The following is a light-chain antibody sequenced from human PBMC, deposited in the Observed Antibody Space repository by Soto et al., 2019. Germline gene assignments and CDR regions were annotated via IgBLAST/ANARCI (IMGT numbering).Light chain of an antibody. Sequence: MVLTHSPASLSFSPWERATLSFRSSQSVSSYLAWYQQKPGQAPRLLIYDASNRATGIPARFSGSGSGTDFTLTISSLEPEDFAVYYCQQRSNWPPWITFGQGTRLEI. CDR3: QQRSNWPPWIT. V-gene: IGKV3-11*01. CDR2: DAS. J-gene: IGKJ5*01. CDR1: QSVSSY.